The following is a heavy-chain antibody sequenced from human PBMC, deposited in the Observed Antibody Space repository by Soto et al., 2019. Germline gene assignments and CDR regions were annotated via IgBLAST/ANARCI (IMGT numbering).Heavy chain of an antibody. CDR3: ARDSSPVVPAALCYQH. D-gene: IGHD2-2*01. CDR1: GFTFSSYW. Sequence: PGGSLILSCAASGFTFSSYWMHWVRQAPGKGLVWVSRINSDGSSTSYADSVKGRFTISRDNAKNTLYLQMNSLRAEDTAVYYCARDSSPVVPAALCYQHWGQGTLVTVSS. J-gene: IGHJ1*01. CDR2: INSDGSST. V-gene: IGHV3-74*01.